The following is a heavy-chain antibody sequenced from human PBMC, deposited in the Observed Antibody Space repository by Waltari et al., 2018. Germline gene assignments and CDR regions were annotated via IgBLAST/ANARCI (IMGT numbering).Heavy chain of an antibody. V-gene: IGHV4-4*07. CDR3: ASTYYDYVWGSYRDWFDP. D-gene: IGHD3-16*01. CDR1: GGSIRSYY. Sequence: QVQLQESGPGLVKPSETLSLTCTVSGGSIRSYYWSWIRQPAGEGLEWIGRIYTSGSTNYNPSLKSRVTMSVDTSKNQFSLKLSSVTAADTAVYYCASTYYDYVWGSYRDWFDPWGQGTLVTVSS. CDR2: IYTSGST. J-gene: IGHJ5*02.